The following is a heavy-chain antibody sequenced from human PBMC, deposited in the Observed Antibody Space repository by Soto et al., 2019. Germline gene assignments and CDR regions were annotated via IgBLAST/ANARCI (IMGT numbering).Heavy chain of an antibody. CDR3: ARDKNSGYDSFDY. Sequence: PGGSLRLSCAASGFTFSSYSMNWVRQAPGKGLEWVSSISSSSSYIYYADSVKGRFTISRDNAKNSLYLQMNSLRAEDTAVYYCARDKNSGYDSFDYWGQGTLVTVSP. D-gene: IGHD5-12*01. CDR2: ISSSSSYI. V-gene: IGHV3-21*01. CDR1: GFTFSSYS. J-gene: IGHJ4*02.